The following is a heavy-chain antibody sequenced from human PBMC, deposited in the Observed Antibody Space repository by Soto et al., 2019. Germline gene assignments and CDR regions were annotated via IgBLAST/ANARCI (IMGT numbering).Heavy chain of an antibody. V-gene: IGHV3-7*05. CDR2: IKEDGREM. J-gene: IGHJ6*02. CDR1: GLSFSTYW. D-gene: IGHD1-1*01. CDR3: ATFRSTKRRGLWDDNDYYYYGMDV. Sequence: DVQLVESGGGSVQPGGSLRLSCEASGLSFSTYWMSWVRQAPGKGLEWVANIKEDGREMYYVDSVKGRFTISRDNAKNSLYLQMNSLRAEDTALYYCATFRSTKRRGLWDDNDYYYYGMDVWGQGTTVTVSS.